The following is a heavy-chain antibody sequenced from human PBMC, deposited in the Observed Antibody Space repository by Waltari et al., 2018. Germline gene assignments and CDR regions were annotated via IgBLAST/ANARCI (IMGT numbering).Heavy chain of an antibody. V-gene: IGHV4-31*03. J-gene: IGHJ4*02. CDR1: GGSISSGGYY. CDR3: ATHLSGYDYYFDY. D-gene: IGHD5-12*01. Sequence: QVQLQESGPGLVKPSQTLSLTCTVSGGSISSGGYYWSWHPQHPGKGLEWIGYIYYSGSTYYNPSLKSRVTISLDTSKNQFSLKLSSVTVADTAVYYCATHLSGYDYYFDYWGQGTLVTVSS. CDR2: IYYSGST.